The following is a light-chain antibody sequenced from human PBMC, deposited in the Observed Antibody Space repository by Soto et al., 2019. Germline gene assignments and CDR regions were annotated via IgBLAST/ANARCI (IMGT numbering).Light chain of an antibody. CDR2: EVT. CDR1: SSDIGAYDY. V-gene: IGLV2-14*01. J-gene: IGLJ3*02. Sequence: QSALTQPASVSGSPGQSITISCTGTSSDIGAYDYVSWYQQHPGNAPKLMIYEVTNRPSGVSNRFSGSKSGNTASLTISGLQAEDEADYYCSSFTITSTWVFGGGTQLTVL. CDR3: SSFTITSTWV.